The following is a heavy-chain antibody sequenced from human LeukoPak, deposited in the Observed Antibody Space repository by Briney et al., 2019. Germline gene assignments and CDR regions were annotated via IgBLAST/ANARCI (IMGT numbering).Heavy chain of an antibody. D-gene: IGHD3-16*01. J-gene: IGHJ3*02. Sequence: GGSLRLSCAASGFTFSSYEMNWVRQAPGKGLEWVSYISSSGSTIYYADSGKGRFTISRDNAKNSLYLQMNSLRAEDTAVYYCARDTYDYVWGSPDAFDIWGQGTMVTVSS. V-gene: IGHV3-48*03. CDR1: GFTFSSYE. CDR2: ISSSGSTI. CDR3: ARDTYDYVWGSPDAFDI.